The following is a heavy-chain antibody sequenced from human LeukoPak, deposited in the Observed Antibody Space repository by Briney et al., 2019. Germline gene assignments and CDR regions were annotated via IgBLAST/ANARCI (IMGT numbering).Heavy chain of an antibody. J-gene: IGHJ6*02. CDR3: ARERTTGILNYYYYGMDV. D-gene: IGHD1-14*01. Sequence: ASVKVSCKASGYTFTSYGISWVRQAPGQGLEWMGWISAYNGNTNYARKLQGRVTMTTDTSTSTAYMELRSLRSDDTAVYYCARERTTGILNYYYYGMDVWGQGTTVTVSS. CDR2: ISAYNGNT. V-gene: IGHV1-18*01. CDR1: GYTFTSYG.